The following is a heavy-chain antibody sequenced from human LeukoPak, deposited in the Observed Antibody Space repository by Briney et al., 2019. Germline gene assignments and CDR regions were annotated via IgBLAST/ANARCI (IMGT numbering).Heavy chain of an antibody. V-gene: IGHV4-39*07. D-gene: IGHD6-13*01. CDR3: ATDAPRGGSWYEVY. J-gene: IGHJ4*02. CDR1: GGSISSSSYY. Sequence: PSETLSLTCTVSGGSISSSSYYWGWIRQPPGKGLEWIGSIYYSGSTYYNPSLKSRVTISVDTSKNQFSLKLSSVTAADTAVYYCATDAPRGGSWYEVYWGQGTLVTVSS. CDR2: IYYSGST.